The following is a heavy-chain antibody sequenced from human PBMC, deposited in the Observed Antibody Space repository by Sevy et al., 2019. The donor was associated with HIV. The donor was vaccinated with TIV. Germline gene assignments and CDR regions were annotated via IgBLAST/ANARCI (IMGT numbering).Heavy chain of an antibody. V-gene: IGHV3-48*02. Sequence: GGSLRLSCAASGFTFSSYSMNWVRQAPGKGLEWVSYISSSSSTIYYADSVKGRFTISRDNAKNSLYLQMNSLRNGDTALYYCAKDTRTYSGSYYLDYWGQGTLVTVSS. D-gene: IGHD1-26*01. J-gene: IGHJ4*02. CDR1: GFTFSSYS. CDR2: ISSSSSTI. CDR3: AKDTRTYSGSYYLDY.